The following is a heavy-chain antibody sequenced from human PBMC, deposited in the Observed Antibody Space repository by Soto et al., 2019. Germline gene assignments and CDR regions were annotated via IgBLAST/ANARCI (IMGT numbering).Heavy chain of an antibody. D-gene: IGHD3-3*01. CDR1: GYPVTAYY. CDR2: INPATGAA. CDR3: ARGGGVGVAGSAAFDM. V-gene: IGHV1-2*02. J-gene: IGHJ3*02. Sequence: QLHLVQSGAVVKKPGASVTVSCSASGYPVTAYYMHWVRQAPGRGLVWMGGINPATGAAKYTQTFQGRVTMTRDTSTSKVFMELSGLTSEDTAVFYCARGGGVGVAGSAAFDMWGQGTLVTVSS.